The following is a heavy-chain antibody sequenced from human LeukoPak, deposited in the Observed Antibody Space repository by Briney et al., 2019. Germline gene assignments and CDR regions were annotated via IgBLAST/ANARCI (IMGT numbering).Heavy chain of an antibody. J-gene: IGHJ6*03. V-gene: IGHV3-23*01. D-gene: IGHD3-16*01. Sequence: GGSLRLSCAASGFTFSSYGMSWVRQAPGKGLEWVSAISGSGGSTYYADSVKGRFTISRDNSKNTLYLQMNSLRAEDTAVYYCAKGDLYYYYYYMDVWGKGTTVTVS. CDR1: GFTFSSYG. CDR3: AKGDLYYYYYYMDV. CDR2: ISGSGGST.